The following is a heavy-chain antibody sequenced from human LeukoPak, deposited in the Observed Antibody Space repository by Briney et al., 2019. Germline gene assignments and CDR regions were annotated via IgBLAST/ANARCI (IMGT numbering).Heavy chain of an antibody. CDR3: AGIGWYFDL. J-gene: IGHJ2*01. CDR2: IYSTGST. CDR1: GVSISSGSYY. D-gene: IGHD3-10*01. Sequence: RPSETLSLTCIVSGVSISSGSYYWSWIRQPAGKGLEWIGRIYSTGSTSYNPSLKSRVTISVDTSKNQFSLKLSSMTAADTAVYYCAGIGWYFDLWGRGTLVTVSS. V-gene: IGHV4-61*02.